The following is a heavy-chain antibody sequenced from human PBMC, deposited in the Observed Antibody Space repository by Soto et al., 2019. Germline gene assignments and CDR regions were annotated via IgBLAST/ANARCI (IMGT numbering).Heavy chain of an antibody. CDR1: GFTFSSYA. V-gene: IGHV3-23*01. D-gene: IGHD3-3*01. J-gene: IGHJ6*02. Sequence: PGGTPRLSCAASGFTFSSYAMSWVRQAPGKGLEWVSAISGSGGSTYYADSVKGRFTISRDNSKNTLYLQMNSLRAEDTAVYYCAIGCDDLGYYCIDFLGQGTTVTV. CDR3: AIGCDDLGYYCIDF. CDR2: ISGSGGST.